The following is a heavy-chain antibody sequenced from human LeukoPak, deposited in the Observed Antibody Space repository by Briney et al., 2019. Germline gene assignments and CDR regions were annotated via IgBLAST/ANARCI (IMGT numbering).Heavy chain of an antibody. CDR3: ARDRYFGSDGFDI. Sequence: GGSLRLSCAASGFSFSGHGMRWVRQAPGKGPEWVTVTWYDGSNNHYADSVKGRFTISRDNSKNAVFLEMNSLRAEDTAVYHCARDRYFGSDGFDIWGPGTMVIVSS. V-gene: IGHV3-33*01. CDR1: GFSFSGHG. CDR2: TWYDGSNN. D-gene: IGHD3-10*01. J-gene: IGHJ3*02.